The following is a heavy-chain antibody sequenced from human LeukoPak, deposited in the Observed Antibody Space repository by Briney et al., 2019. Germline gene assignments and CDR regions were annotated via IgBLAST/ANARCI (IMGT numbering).Heavy chain of an antibody. CDR2: IYYSGST. Sequence: SETLSLTCTVSGGSISSGGYYWSWFRQHPGQGLEWNGYIYYSGSTYYNPSLKSRVTISVDTSKNQFSLKLSSVTAADTAVYYCARAPGAKYYYYGMDVWGQGTTVTVSS. V-gene: IGHV4-31*03. D-gene: IGHD3-10*01. CDR3: ARAPGAKYYYYGMDV. CDR1: GGSISSGGYY. J-gene: IGHJ6*02.